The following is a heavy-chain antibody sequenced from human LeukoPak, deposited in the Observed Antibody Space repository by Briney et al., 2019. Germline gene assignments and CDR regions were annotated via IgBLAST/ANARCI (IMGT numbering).Heavy chain of an antibody. Sequence: GGSLRLSCAASGFTFDDYGMSWVRQAPGKGLEGVSTISGSGDYTYYADSVKGRFTISRDNSKNTLYLQMNSLRVEDTAIYYCAKVTYGSGTYGAFDSWGQGTLVTVSS. CDR1: GFTFDDYG. V-gene: IGHV3-23*01. CDR3: AKVTYGSGTYGAFDS. J-gene: IGHJ4*02. D-gene: IGHD3-10*01. CDR2: ISGSGDYT.